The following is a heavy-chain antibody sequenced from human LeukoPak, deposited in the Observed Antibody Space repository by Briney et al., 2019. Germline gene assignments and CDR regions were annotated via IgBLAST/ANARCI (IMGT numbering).Heavy chain of an antibody. V-gene: IGHV4-39*01. J-gene: IGHJ4*02. CDR3: ARQTGPGLFILP. CDR1: GVSISSSNSY. CDR2: IYYSGNT. D-gene: IGHD3/OR15-3a*01. Sequence: SETLSLTCTVSGVSISSSNSYWGWIRQPPGKGLEWIGSIYYSGNTYYNASLKSQVSISIDTSKNQFSLKVTSVTAADTAVYYCARQTGPGLFILPGGQGTLVTVSS.